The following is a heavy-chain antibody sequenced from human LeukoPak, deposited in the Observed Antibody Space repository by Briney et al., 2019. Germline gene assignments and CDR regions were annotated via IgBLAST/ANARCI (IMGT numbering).Heavy chain of an antibody. V-gene: IGHV3-23*01. D-gene: IGHD4-17*01. Sequence: GGSLRLSCAASGFTFSSYAMIWVRQAPGKGLEWVSAISGSGGSTYYADSVKGRFTISRDNSKNTLYLQMNSLRAEDTAVYYCAKGPTVTKVRHFDYWGQGTLVTVSS. CDR1: GFTFSSYA. J-gene: IGHJ4*02. CDR3: AKGPTVTKVRHFDY. CDR2: ISGSGGST.